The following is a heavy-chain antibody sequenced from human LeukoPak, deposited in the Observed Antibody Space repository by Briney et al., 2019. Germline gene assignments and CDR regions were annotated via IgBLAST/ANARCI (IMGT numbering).Heavy chain of an antibody. J-gene: IGHJ4*02. CDR2: IFSGGST. V-gene: IGHV3-53*01. Sequence: GGSLRLSCAASGFIVSTNYMSWVRQAPGKGLEWVSVIFSGGSTYYADSVKGRFTISRDNAKNSLYLQMNSLRAEDTAVYYCARLAYYYGSGSYGLDYWGQGTLVTVSS. D-gene: IGHD3-10*01. CDR3: ARLAYYYGSGSYGLDY. CDR1: GFIVSTNY.